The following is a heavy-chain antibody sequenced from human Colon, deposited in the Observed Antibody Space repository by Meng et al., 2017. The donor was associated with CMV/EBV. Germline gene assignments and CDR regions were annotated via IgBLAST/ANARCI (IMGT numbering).Heavy chain of an antibody. CDR3: TRDIVL. CDR1: GYTFTNYL. D-gene: IGHD2-15*01. Sequence: QLQLVQSGAEVKKPGASVKVSCKASGYTFTNYLMHWVRQAPGQRLEWMGWINPGNGNTKYSQSFQDRVTITRDTSASTAYMELSSLRSEDTAMYYCTRDIVLWGQGTLVTVSS. J-gene: IGHJ4*02. CDR2: INPGNGNT. V-gene: IGHV1-3*01.